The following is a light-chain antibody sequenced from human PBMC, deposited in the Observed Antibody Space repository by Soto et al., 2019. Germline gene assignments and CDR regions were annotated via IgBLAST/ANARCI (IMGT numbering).Light chain of an antibody. V-gene: IGKV1-17*03. CDR2: GAS. J-gene: IGKJ1*01. CDR1: QGIVRW. Sequence: DIQMTQSPSTLSASVGDIVSISCRASQGIVRWLAWFQQKPGKVPQRLIYGASSLQSGVPSRFSGSGSGTEFSLTISSLQPEDFATYYCLQHNSYPRTFGQGTKVDIK. CDR3: LQHNSYPRT.